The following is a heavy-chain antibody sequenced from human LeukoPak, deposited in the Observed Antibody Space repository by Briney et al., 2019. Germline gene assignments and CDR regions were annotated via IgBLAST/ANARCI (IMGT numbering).Heavy chain of an antibody. J-gene: IGHJ4*02. Sequence: PGGPLRLSCAASGFTFSSYAMNWVRQAPGKGLEWVSAISGSGDNTYYADSVKGRFTISRDNAKNSLYLQMNSLRAEDTAVYYCARDGKRITMVRGVDPTNDYWGQGTLVTVSS. CDR3: ARDGKRITMVRGVDPTNDY. CDR2: ISGSGDNT. V-gene: IGHV3-23*01. D-gene: IGHD3-10*01. CDR1: GFTFSSYA.